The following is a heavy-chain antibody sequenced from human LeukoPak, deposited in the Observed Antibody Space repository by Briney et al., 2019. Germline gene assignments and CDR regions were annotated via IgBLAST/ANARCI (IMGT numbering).Heavy chain of an antibody. J-gene: IGHJ4*02. Sequence: GASVKVSCKASGGTFSSYAISWVRQAPGQGLEWMGGIIPIFGTANYAQKFQGRVTITTDESTSTAYMELSSLRSEDTAVYYCARVRGQAADGGYFDYWGQGTLVTVSS. CDR2: IIPIFGTA. D-gene: IGHD3-10*01. CDR3: ARVRGQAADGGYFDY. CDR1: GGTFSSYA. V-gene: IGHV1-69*05.